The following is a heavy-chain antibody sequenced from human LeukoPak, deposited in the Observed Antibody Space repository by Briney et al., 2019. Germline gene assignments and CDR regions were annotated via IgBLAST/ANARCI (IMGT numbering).Heavy chain of an antibody. D-gene: IGHD5-24*01. CDR3: ARGNRRDGYNSLFDY. Sequence: SVKVSCKASGGTFSSYAISWVRQAPGQGLEWMGGIIPIFGTANYAQKFQGRVTITADESTSTAYMELGSLRSEDTAVYYCARGNRRDGYNSLFDYWGRGTLVTVSS. CDR2: IIPIFGTA. J-gene: IGHJ4*02. CDR1: GGTFSSYA. V-gene: IGHV1-69*13.